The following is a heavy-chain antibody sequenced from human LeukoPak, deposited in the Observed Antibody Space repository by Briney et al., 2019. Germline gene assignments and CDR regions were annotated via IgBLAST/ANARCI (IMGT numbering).Heavy chain of an antibody. CDR1: GFTFDEYA. CDR2: ISWNSGSI. D-gene: IGHD2-21*02. CDR3: AKVGRAARRHIVVVTATAFDY. J-gene: IGHJ4*02. V-gene: IGHV3-9*01. Sequence: GGSLRLSCAASGFTFDEYAMHWVRQAPGKGLEWVSGISWNSGSIGYADSVKGRFTISRDNAKNSLYLQMNSLRAEDTALYYCAKVGRAARRHIVVVTATAFDYWGQGTLVTVSS.